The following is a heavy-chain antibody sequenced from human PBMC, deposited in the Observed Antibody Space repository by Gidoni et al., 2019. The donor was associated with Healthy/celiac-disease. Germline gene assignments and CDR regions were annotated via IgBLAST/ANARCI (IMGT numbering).Heavy chain of an antibody. J-gene: IGHJ4*02. D-gene: IGHD3-10*01. CDR2: ISYDGSNK. CDR3: ARDSEESPKLDY. V-gene: IGHV3-30*04. CDR1: GFTFSSYA. Sequence: QVQLVESGGGVVQPGRSLRLSCAASGFTFSSYAMHWVRQAPGKGLEWVAVISYDGSNKYYADSVKGRFTISRDNSKNTLYLQMNSLRAEDTAVYYCARDSEESPKLDYWGQGTLVTVSS.